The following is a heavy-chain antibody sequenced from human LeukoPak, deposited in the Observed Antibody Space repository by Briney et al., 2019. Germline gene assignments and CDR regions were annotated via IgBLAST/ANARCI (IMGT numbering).Heavy chain of an antibody. Sequence: GGTLRLSCAASGFTFSSHGMNWVRQAPGKGLEWVSGISPNGVITYYADSVKGRFTTSRDNAKNSLYLQMNSLRAEDTAVYFCARLRGYSYGYHYYYYMDVWGKGTTVTISS. CDR2: ISPNGVIT. CDR3: ARLRGYSYGYHYYYYMDV. J-gene: IGHJ6*03. D-gene: IGHD5-18*01. CDR1: GFTFSSHG. V-gene: IGHV3-48*03.